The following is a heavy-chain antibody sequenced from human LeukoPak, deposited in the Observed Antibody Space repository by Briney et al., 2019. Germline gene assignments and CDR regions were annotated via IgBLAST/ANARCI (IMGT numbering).Heavy chain of an antibody. V-gene: IGHV4-34*01. J-gene: IGHJ6*03. CDR2: INHGGST. CDR1: AGSFSGYY. CDR3: ARGKQLWFSTINYYYYYMDV. D-gene: IGHD5-18*01. Sequence: SETLSLTCALYAGSFSGYYWGWISQPPGEGMGWNGEINHGGSTNYNPYLKSRVTISVVTSKNQFSLKLSSVTAADTAVYYCARGKQLWFSTINYYYYYMDVWGKGTTVTVSS.